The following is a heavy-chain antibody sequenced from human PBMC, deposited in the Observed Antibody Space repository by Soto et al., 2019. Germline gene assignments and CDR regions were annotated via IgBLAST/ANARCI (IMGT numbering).Heavy chain of an antibody. D-gene: IGHD6-13*01. V-gene: IGHV4-38-2*02. Sequence: SETLYLTCAVSGYSISSGYYWGWIRQPPGKGLEWIGSIYHSGSTYYNPSLKSRVTISVDTSKNQFSLKLSSVTAADTAVYYCARDRPYSSSWYSKDYFDYWGQGTLVTVSS. J-gene: IGHJ4*02. CDR2: IYHSGST. CDR3: ARDRPYSSSWYSKDYFDY. CDR1: GYSISSGYY.